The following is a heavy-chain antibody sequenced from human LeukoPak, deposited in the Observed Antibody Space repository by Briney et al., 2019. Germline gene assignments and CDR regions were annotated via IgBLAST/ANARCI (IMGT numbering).Heavy chain of an antibody. CDR3: ARGEGADDYYYYYYMDV. D-gene: IGHD1-26*01. CDR1: GGTFSSYA. J-gene: IGHJ6*03. Sequence: GSPVKVSCKASGGTFSSYAISWVRQAPGQGLEWMGRIIPIFGTANYAQKFQGRVTITTDESTSTAYMELSSLRSEDTAVYYCARGEGADDYYYYYYMDVWGKGTMVTVSS. V-gene: IGHV1-69*05. CDR2: IIPIFGTA.